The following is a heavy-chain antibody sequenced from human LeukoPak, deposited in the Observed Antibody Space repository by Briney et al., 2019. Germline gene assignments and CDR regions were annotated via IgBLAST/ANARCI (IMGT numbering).Heavy chain of an antibody. CDR2: ISAYNGNT. V-gene: IGHV1-18*01. Sequence: ASVKVSCKASGYTFTSYGISWVRQAPGQGLEWMGWISAYNGNTNYAQKLQGRVTMTTVTSTSTAYMELRSLRSDDTAVYYCARDQGDYSSQFYYYYGMDVWGQGTTVTVSS. D-gene: IGHD4-11*01. CDR3: ARDQGDYSSQFYYYYGMDV. CDR1: GYTFTSYG. J-gene: IGHJ6*02.